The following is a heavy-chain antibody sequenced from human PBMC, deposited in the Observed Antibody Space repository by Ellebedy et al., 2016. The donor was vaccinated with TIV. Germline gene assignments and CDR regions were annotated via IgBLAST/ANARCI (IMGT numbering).Heavy chain of an antibody. J-gene: IGHJ4*02. CDR2: INPSGGKT. V-gene: IGHV1-46*01. Sequence: AASVKVSCKASGYTFTDYYVHWVRRAPGHGLEWMGTINPSGGKTSYSQKFQGRVTMTRDTSTSTVYMELSRLTSDDTAVYYCACMAAVFDYWGQGTLVTVSS. CDR3: ACMAAVFDY. CDR1: GYTFTDYY. D-gene: IGHD2-8*01.